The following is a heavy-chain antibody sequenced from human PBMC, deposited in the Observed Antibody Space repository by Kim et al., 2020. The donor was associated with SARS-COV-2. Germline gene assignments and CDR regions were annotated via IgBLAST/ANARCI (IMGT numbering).Heavy chain of an antibody. CDR3: AKDLHGPPYYFDY. Sequence: YADAVKGRFTISRDNSKNTLYLQMNSLRAEDTAVYYCAKDLHGPPYYFDYWGQGTLVTVSS. D-gene: IGHD4-17*01. J-gene: IGHJ4*02. V-gene: IGHV3-23*01.